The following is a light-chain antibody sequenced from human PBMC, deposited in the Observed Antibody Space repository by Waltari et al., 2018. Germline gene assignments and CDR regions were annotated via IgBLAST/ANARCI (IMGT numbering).Light chain of an antibody. Sequence: SYELTQPPSVSVSPGQTASITCSGDKLGDKYACWYQQKPGQSPVLVLYQDSKRPSGIHGRFSGSNSGNTATLTISGTQAMDEADYYCQAWDSSTVVFGGGTKLTVL. CDR3: QAWDSSTVV. V-gene: IGLV3-1*01. CDR1: KLGDKY. CDR2: QDS. J-gene: IGLJ2*01.